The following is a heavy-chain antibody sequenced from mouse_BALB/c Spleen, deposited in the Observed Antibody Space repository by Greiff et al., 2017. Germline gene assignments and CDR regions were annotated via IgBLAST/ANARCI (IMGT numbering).Heavy chain of an antibody. D-gene: IGHD1-1*01. CDR3: ARSSYGFAY. J-gene: IGHJ3*01. CDR2: ISSGSSTI. CDR1: GFTFSSFG. V-gene: IGHV5-17*02. Sequence: EVQLVESGGGLVQPGGSRKLSCAASGFTFSSFGMHWVRQAPEKGLEWVAYISSGSSTIYYADTVKGRFTISRDNPKNTLFLQMTSLRSEDTAMYYCARSSYGFAYWGQGTLVTVSA.